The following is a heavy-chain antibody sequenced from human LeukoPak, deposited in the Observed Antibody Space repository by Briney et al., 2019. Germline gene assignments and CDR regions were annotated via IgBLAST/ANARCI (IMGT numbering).Heavy chain of an antibody. J-gene: IGHJ4*02. V-gene: IGHV3-23*01. Sequence: GALRLSCCACDVTFVGSRDRQGPGQGPGWVLTLNWRGDDSFPADSVKGRFTISRDTTKNTLYLRMSSLRAADTAMYFCVRMRGPERRHCFDYWSQGALLIVSS. D-gene: IGHD2-2*01. CDR3: VRMRGPERRHCFDY. CDR1: DVTFVG. CDR2: LNWRGDDS.